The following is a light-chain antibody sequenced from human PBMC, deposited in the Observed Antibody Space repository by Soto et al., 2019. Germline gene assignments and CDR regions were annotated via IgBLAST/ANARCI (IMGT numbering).Light chain of an antibody. J-gene: IGKJ1*01. CDR3: QQYNSYTWT. CDR1: QSISSW. V-gene: IGKV1-5*01. CDR2: DVS. Sequence: EIHMNQYHSTLSASVGARVTITCRDSQSISSWLAWYQQKPGKAPKLLIYDVSSLESEVPSRFSVSGSGTEVTLAISSLQPDELSTDDCQQYNSYTWTFFQGTKV.